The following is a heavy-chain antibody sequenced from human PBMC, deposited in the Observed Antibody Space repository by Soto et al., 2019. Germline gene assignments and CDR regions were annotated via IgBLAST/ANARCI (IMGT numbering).Heavy chain of an antibody. J-gene: IGHJ4*02. V-gene: IGHV3-23*01. CDR1: GFTFSSYA. D-gene: IGHD3-10*01. CDR3: AKDWLAVRGEPPTD. Sequence: EVQLLESGGGLVQPGGSLRLSCAASGFTFSSYAMSWVRQAPGKGLEWVSAISGSGGSTYYADSVKGRFTISRDNSKNTLYLQMNSMRAEDTAVYYCAKDWLAVRGEPPTDWGQGTLVTVSS. CDR2: ISGSGGST.